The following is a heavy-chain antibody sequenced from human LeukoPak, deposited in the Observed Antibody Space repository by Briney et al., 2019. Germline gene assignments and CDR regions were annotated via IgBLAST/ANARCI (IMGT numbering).Heavy chain of an antibody. CDR1: GGTFSSYA. CDR2: IIPILGIA. Sequence: SVKVSCKASGGTFSSYAISWVRQAPGQGLEWMGRIIPILGIANYAQKFQGRVTITADKSTSTAYMELSRLASEDTALYYGERSDVKIFGEGETIDYWGQGTLVTVSS. V-gene: IGHV1-69*04. D-gene: IGHD3-3*01. CDR3: ERSDVKIFGEGETIDY. J-gene: IGHJ4*02.